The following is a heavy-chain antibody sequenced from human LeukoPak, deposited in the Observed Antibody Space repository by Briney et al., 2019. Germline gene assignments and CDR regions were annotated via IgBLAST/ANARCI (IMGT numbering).Heavy chain of an antibody. CDR2: INSDGINT. CDR1: GFTFSSYS. J-gene: IGHJ5*02. D-gene: IGHD3-22*01. Sequence: GGSLRLSCAASGFTFSSYSMNWVRQAPGKGLVWVSRINSDGINTSYADSVKGRFTISRDNAKNTLNLQMNSLRAEDTAVYYCARDLGQYYDTSDNWFDTWGQGTLVTVSS. CDR3: ARDLGQYYDTSDNWFDT. V-gene: IGHV3-74*01.